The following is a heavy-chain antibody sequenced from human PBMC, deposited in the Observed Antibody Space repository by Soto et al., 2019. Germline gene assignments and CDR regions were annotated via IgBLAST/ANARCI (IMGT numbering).Heavy chain of an antibody. D-gene: IGHD3-3*01. J-gene: IGHJ5*02. CDR3: ARHAPEINYDFWSGYSKYNWFDH. V-gene: IGHV4-59*08. Sequence: PSETLSLTFTVSVCSISSYYGSWIRPPPGKGLEWIGYIYYSGSTNYNPSLKSRVTISVDTSKNQFSLKLSSVTAADTAVYYCARHAPEINYDFWSGYSKYNWFDHWGQGTLVTVS. CDR1: VCSISSYY. CDR2: IYYSGST.